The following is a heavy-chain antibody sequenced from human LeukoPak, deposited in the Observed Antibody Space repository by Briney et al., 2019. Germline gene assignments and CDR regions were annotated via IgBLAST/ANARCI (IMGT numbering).Heavy chain of an antibody. Sequence: GGSLRLSCAASGFTFSIYAMSWVRQAPGKGLEWVSAISGSGGSTHYADSVKGRFTISRDNSKNTLYLQMNSLRAEDTAVYYCAKLLDGYNYYFDYWGQGTLVTVSS. V-gene: IGHV3-23*01. CDR2: ISGSGGST. CDR1: GFTFSIYA. CDR3: AKLLDGYNYYFDY. J-gene: IGHJ4*02. D-gene: IGHD5-24*01.